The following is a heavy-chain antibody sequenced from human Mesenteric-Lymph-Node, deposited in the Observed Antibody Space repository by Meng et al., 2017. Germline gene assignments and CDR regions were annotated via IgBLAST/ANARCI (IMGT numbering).Heavy chain of an antibody. V-gene: IGHV3-23*01. CDR1: GFPLSSFA. Sequence: GGSLRLSCAASGFPLSSFAMSWVRQAPGKGLEWVSSISGSGGSTYYADSVKGRFTISRDNSKNTLSLQMNSLRAEDTAVYYCAKGIVSVRGVVGWTGPYYYYSMDVWGQGTTVTVSS. D-gene: IGHD3-10*01. CDR2: ISGSGGST. CDR3: AKGIVSVRGVVGWTGPYYYYSMDV. J-gene: IGHJ6*02.